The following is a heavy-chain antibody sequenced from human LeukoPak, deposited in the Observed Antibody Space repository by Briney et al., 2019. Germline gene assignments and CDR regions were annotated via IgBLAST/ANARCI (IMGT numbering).Heavy chain of an antibody. CDR1: GGSISSGGYY. CDR2: INHSGST. CDR3: AREAQYSSSWYGDY. Sequence: SETLSLTCTVSGGSISSGGYYWSWIRQHPGKGLEWIGEINHSGSTNYNPSLKSRVTISVDTSKNQFSLKLSSVTAADTAVYYCAREAQYSSSWYGDYWGQGTLVTVSS. D-gene: IGHD6-13*01. J-gene: IGHJ4*02. V-gene: IGHV4-39*07.